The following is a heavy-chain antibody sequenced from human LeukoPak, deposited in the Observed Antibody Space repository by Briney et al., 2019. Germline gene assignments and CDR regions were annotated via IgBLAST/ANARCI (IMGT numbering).Heavy chain of an antibody. D-gene: IGHD3-22*01. J-gene: IGHJ4*02. V-gene: IGHV3-23*01. Sequence: AGGSLRLSCAVSGFTFSSYAMSWVRQAPGKGLEWVSAISGSGGSTYYADSVKGRFTISRDNSKNTLYLQMNSLRAEDTAVYYCAKVGGYYYDAPLYWGQGTLVTVSS. CDR3: AKVGGYYYDAPLY. CDR2: ISGSGGST. CDR1: GFTFSSYA.